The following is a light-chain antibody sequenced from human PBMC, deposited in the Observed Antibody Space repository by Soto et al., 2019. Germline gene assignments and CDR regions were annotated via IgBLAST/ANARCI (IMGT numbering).Light chain of an antibody. Sequence: QSVLTQPASVSGSLGQSITISCTGTTSDVGPYNYVSWYQQHPGKAPQLVIYDVTNRPSGVSNRFSGYKSGNTASLTISGLQAEDEADYYCSSYTSSSTLVFGGGTKLTVL. CDR3: SSYTSSSTLV. CDR1: TSDVGPYNY. CDR2: DVT. V-gene: IGLV2-14*03. J-gene: IGLJ3*02.